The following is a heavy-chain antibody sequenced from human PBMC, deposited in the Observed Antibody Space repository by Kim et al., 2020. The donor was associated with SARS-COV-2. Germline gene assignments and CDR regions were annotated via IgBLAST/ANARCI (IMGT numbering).Heavy chain of an antibody. CDR1: GFTFSSYS. Sequence: GGSLRLSCAASGFTFSSYSMNWVRQAPGKGLEWVSSISSSSSYIYYADSVKGRFTISRDNAKNSLYLQMNSLRAEDTAVYYCARESSSWYFRENYYYYGMEGWGQGTTVTVSS. D-gene: IGHD6-13*01. CDR3: ARESSSWYFRENYYYYGMEG. J-gene: IGHJ6*02. V-gene: IGHV3-21*01. CDR2: ISSSSSYI.